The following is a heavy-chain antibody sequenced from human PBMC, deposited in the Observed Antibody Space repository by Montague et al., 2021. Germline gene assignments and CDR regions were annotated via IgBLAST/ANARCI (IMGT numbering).Heavy chain of an antibody. CDR2: TYYRSTWYT. D-gene: IGHD3-10*01. CDR1: GDSVSNNHAA. J-gene: IGHJ4*02. CDR3: AREGVGDLLFSFDS. V-gene: IGHV6-1*01. Sequence: CAISGDSVSNNHAAWNWIRESPSRGLEWLGRTYYRSTWYTDYAVSVKGRIAINPDTSKNQFSLQLNSVTPEDMAVYYCAREGVGDLLFSFDSWGQGTLVTVSS.